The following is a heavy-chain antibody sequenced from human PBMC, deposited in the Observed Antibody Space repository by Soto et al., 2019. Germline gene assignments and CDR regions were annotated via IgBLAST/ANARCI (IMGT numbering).Heavy chain of an antibody. Sequence: SLRLSCAASGFTFSSYGMHWVRQAPGKGLEWVAVISYDGSNKYYADSVKGRFTISRDNSKNTLYLQMNSLRAEDTAVYYCAKEHDSSGYFDYWGQGTLVTVS. V-gene: IGHV3-30*18. CDR3: AKEHDSSGYFDY. J-gene: IGHJ4*02. CDR1: GFTFSSYG. CDR2: ISYDGSNK. D-gene: IGHD3-22*01.